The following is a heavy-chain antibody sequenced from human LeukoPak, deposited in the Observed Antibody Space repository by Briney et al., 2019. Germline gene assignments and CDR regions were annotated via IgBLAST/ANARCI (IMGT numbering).Heavy chain of an antibody. D-gene: IGHD3-22*01. J-gene: IGHJ6*03. CDR2: ISADIGNT. CDR3: ARGRPIGYYYYYYMDV. Sequence: ASVKVSCKAFGYTFTSYGISWVRQAPGQGLEWMGWISADIGNTNYAQKLQGRVTMTTDTSTSTAYMELRSLRSDDTAVYYCARGRPIGYYYYYYMDVWGKGTTVTVSS. CDR1: GYTFTSYG. V-gene: IGHV1-18*01.